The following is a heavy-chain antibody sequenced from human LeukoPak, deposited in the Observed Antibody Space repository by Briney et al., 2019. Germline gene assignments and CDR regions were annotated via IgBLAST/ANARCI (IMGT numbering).Heavy chain of an antibody. Sequence: SQTLSLTCTVSGGSISSGDYYWSWIRQPPGKGLEWIGCVYYSESTFYNPSLKSRLTISVDTSKNQFSLKLSSVTAADTAVYYCAGVNSQYYYDSGGYYPIDYWGQGTLVTV. CDR3: AGVNSQYYYDSGGYYPIDY. J-gene: IGHJ4*02. CDR2: VYYSEST. CDR1: GGSISSGDYY. D-gene: IGHD3-22*01. V-gene: IGHV4-30-4*01.